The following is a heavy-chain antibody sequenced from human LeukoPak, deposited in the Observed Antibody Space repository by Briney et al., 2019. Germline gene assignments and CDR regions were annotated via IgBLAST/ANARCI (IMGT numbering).Heavy chain of an antibody. D-gene: IGHD6-19*01. V-gene: IGHV3-74*01. CDR1: GFNFNSYW. Sequence: GGSLRLSCAVSGFNFNSYWMHWVRQAPGKGLVWVSRINADGSGTGHADSVKGRFTISRDNAKNTLYLQMDSLRAEDTAVYYCAREGLGVAAPVDYWGPGTLVTVSS. J-gene: IGHJ4*02. CDR2: INADGSGT. CDR3: AREGLGVAAPVDY.